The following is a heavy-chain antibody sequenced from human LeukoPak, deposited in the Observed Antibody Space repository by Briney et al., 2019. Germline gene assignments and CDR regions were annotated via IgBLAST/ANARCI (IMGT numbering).Heavy chain of an antibody. Sequence: GGSLRFSCAASGFTVGSNYMSWVRQAPGKGLEWVSVIYSGGTTYYADSVKGRFTIFRDNSKNMLYLQMNSLRAEDTAVYYCARVAEYSDSSGYYGGAYFDYWGQGTLVTVSS. CDR1: GFTVGSNY. CDR2: IYSGGTT. V-gene: IGHV3-53*01. CDR3: ARVAEYSDSSGYYGGAYFDY. J-gene: IGHJ4*02. D-gene: IGHD3-22*01.